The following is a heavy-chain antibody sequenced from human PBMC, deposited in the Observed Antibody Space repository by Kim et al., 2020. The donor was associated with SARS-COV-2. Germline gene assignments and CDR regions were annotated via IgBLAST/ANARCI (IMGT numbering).Heavy chain of an antibody. D-gene: IGHD6-19*01. CDR1: GFTFSRFW. CDR2: IKEDGSEK. CDR3: ASYSDNSGWY. V-gene: IGHV3-7*01. J-gene: IGHJ2*01. Sequence: GGSLRLSCAASGFTFSRFWMSWVRQAPGKGLEWVANIKEDGSEKNYVDSVKGRLTISRDNAKNSLFLQMQSLRVEDKAVYYCASYSDNSGWY.